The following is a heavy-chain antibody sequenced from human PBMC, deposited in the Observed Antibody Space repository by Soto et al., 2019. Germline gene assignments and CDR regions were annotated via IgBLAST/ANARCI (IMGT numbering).Heavy chain of an antibody. D-gene: IGHD6-19*01. CDR2: ISAYNGKT. CDR1: GYPFTSYG. J-gene: IGHJ4*02. V-gene: IGHV1-18*01. Sequence: QVQLVQSGAEVKKPGASVKVSCKTSGYPFTSYGINWVRQAPGQGPEWMGWISAYNGKTSYTQKFQGRVTMTTDTSTSTAYMELSSLRSDYTAVYYCARDRLIAVTGLLHYWGQGTLVTVSS. CDR3: ARDRLIAVTGLLHY.